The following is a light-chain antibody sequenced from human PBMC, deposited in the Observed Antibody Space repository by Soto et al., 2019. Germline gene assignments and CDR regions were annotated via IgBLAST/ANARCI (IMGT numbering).Light chain of an antibody. V-gene: IGLV2-14*03. CDR2: EVS. J-gene: IGLJ1*01. CDR1: SSDVGGYNS. Sequence: QSALAQPASVSGSPGQSITVSCTGTSSDVGGYNSVSWYQQHPGKPPKLIIYEVSNRPSGVSDRFSGSKSGNTASLTISGLQAEDAADYYCSSYTSTSSYVFATGTKVTV. CDR3: SSYTSTSSYV.